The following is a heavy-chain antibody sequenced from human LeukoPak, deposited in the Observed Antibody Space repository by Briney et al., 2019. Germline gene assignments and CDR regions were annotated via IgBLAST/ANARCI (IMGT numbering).Heavy chain of an antibody. V-gene: IGHV3-23*01. J-gene: IGHJ4*02. CDR1: GFSFSSYA. CDR3: ARGGGYDGLYFDY. CDR2: ISGGAGST. Sequence: SGGSLRLTCAASGFSFSSYAMSWVRQAPGKGLEWVSAISGGAGSTYSADSVKGRFTVSRDNSKNTLYLQVNSLRAEDAAVYYCARGGGYDGLYFDYWGQGTLVTVPS. D-gene: IGHD6-19*01.